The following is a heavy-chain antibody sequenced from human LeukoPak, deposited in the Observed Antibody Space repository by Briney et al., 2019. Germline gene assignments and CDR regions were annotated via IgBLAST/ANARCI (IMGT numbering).Heavy chain of an antibody. Sequence: GASVKVSCKASGYTFTSYYMHWVRQAPGQGLEWMGIINPSGGSTSYAQKFQGRVTMTRDTSTSTVYMELSSLRSEDTAVYYCAKDRSTSSYYYYMDVWGKGTTVTVSS. CDR3: AKDRSTSSYYYYMDV. CDR2: INPSGGST. D-gene: IGHD2-2*01. J-gene: IGHJ6*03. V-gene: IGHV1-46*01. CDR1: GYTFTSYY.